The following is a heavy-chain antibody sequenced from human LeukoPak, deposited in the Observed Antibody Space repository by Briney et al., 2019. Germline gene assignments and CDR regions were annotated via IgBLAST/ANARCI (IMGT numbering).Heavy chain of an antibody. CDR1: GFIVSSNY. CDR3: ANYRFDY. J-gene: IGHJ4*02. CDR2: IFSSGST. D-gene: IGHD3-16*02. V-gene: IGHV3-66*03. Sequence: PGGSLRLSCAASGFIVSSNYMSWVRQAPGKGLEWVSVIFSSGSTYYADSVKGRFTISRDNSKNTLYLQMNSLRAEDTAVYYCANYRFDYWGQGTLVTVSS.